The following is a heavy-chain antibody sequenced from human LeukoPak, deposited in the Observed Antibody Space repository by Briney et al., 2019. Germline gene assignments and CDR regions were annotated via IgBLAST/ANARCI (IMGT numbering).Heavy chain of an antibody. Sequence: GGSLRLSCAASGFTLSSYGMHWVRQAPGKGLEWVAVISYDGSNKYYADSVKGRFTISRGNSKNTLYLQMNSLRAEDTAVYYCARGDKGLRWGQGTLVTVSS. CDR3: ARGDKGLR. CDR2: ISYDGSNK. D-gene: IGHD2-21*01. J-gene: IGHJ4*02. V-gene: IGHV3-30*03. CDR1: GFTLSSYG.